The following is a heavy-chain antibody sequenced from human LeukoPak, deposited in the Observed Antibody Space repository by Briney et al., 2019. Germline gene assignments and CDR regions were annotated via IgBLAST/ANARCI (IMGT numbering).Heavy chain of an antibody. CDR2: IYYSGST. J-gene: IGHJ3*02. D-gene: IGHD6-13*01. Sequence: SETLSLTCTVSGGSISSYYWSWIRQPPGKGLEWIGYIYYSGSTNYNPSLKSRVTVSVDTSKSQFSLKLSSVTAADTAAYYCARERAGYSSSWYQGAFDIWGQGTMVTVSS. V-gene: IGHV4-59*12. CDR3: ARERAGYSSSWYQGAFDI. CDR1: GGSISSYY.